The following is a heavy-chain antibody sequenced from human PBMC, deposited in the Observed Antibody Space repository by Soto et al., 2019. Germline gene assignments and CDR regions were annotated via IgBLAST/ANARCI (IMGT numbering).Heavy chain of an antibody. CDR3: AKENTPEYGDYVDY. CDR2: ISGSGTST. Sequence: QPGGSLRLSCAASGFTFSSYAMSWVRQAPGKGLKWISSISGSGTSTYYADSVKGRFTISRDNSKNTMYLQMNSLRAEDTALYFCAKENTPEYGDYVDYWGQGTLVTVSS. J-gene: IGHJ4*02. V-gene: IGHV3-23*01. CDR1: GFTFSSYA. D-gene: IGHD4-17*01.